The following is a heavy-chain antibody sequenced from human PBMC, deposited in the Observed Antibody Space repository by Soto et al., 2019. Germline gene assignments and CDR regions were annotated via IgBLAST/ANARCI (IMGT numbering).Heavy chain of an antibody. J-gene: IGHJ1*01. CDR2: FYPGDSDT. CDR1: GYRFTNYW. V-gene: IGHV5-51*01. D-gene: IGHD6-13*01. Sequence: PGESLKISCKGSGYRFTNYWIAWVRQMPGKGLEWMGIFYPGDSDTRYSPSFQGQVTISADRSTSTAYLQWRSLKASDTAMYYCARHSGVAEDGTDWGQGTLVTVSS. CDR3: ARHSGVAEDGTD.